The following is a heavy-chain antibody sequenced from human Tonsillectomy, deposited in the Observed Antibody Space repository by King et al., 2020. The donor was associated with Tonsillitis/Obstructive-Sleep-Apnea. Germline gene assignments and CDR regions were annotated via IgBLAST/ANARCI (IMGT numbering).Heavy chain of an antibody. D-gene: IGHD6-13*01. Sequence: VQLVESGGGLVQPGRSLRLSCAASGFTFDDYAMYWVRQAPGKGLEWVSGISWNSGSIAYADSAKGRFTISRDNAKNSLYLQMNSLRAEDTALYYCAKDLIIAVSGTPGDAFDIWGQGTMVTVSS. CDR2: ISWNSGSI. CDR1: GFTFDDYA. CDR3: AKDLIIAVSGTPGDAFDI. J-gene: IGHJ3*02. V-gene: IGHV3-9*01.